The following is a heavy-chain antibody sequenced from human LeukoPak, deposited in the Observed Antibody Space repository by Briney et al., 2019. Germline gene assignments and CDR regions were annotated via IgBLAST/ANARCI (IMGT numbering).Heavy chain of an antibody. J-gene: IGHJ6*02. CDR2: IYSGGST. CDR1: GFTVSSNY. D-gene: IGHD2-8*02. Sequence: PGGSLRLSCAASGFTVSSNYMSWVRQAPGKGLEWVSVIYSGGSTYYADSVEGRFTISRDNSKNTLYLQMNSLRAEDTAVYYCARDLVGYYYGMDVWGQGTTVTVSS. CDR3: ARDLVGYYYGMDV. V-gene: IGHV3-66*01.